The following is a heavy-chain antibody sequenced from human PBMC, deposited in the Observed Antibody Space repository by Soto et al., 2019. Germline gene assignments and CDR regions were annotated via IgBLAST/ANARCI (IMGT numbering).Heavy chain of an antibody. CDR3: AKYSASNYVYYYYGMDF. V-gene: IGHV3-30*18. J-gene: IGHJ6*02. D-gene: IGHD4-4*01. CDR2: ISYDGSNK. CDR1: GFTFSSYG. Sequence: QVQLVESGGGVVQPGRSLRLSCAASGFTFSSYGMHWVRQAPGKGLEWVAVISYDGSNKYYADSVKGRFTISRDNSKNTLYLQMNSLRAEDTAVYYCAKYSASNYVYYYYGMDFWGQGTTVTVSS.